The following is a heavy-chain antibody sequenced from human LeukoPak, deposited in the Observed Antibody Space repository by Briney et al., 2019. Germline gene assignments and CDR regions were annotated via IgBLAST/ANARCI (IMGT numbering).Heavy chain of an antibody. V-gene: IGHV3-48*01. CDR1: GFTFSSYA. CDR3: ARQTVAGSDY. D-gene: IGHD6-19*01. J-gene: IGHJ4*02. Sequence: GGSLRLSCAASGFTFSSYAMHWVRQAPGKGLEWVSYISSSSSTIYYADSVKGRFTISRDNAKNSLYLQMNSLRAEDTAVYYCARQTVAGSDYWGQGTLVTVSS. CDR2: ISSSSSTI.